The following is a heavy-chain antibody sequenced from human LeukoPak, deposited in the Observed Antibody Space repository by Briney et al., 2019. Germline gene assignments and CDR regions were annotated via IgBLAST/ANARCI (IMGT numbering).Heavy chain of an antibody. V-gene: IGHV3-30*04. Sequence: GGSLRLSCAASGFTFTDYNMHWVRQAPGKGLEWVAVISFDGRIIYYTDSVKGRFSISRDNSKNTLYLHLNSLKTEDTAVYYCARETSQKGAHYMDVWGKGTTVTISS. J-gene: IGHJ6*03. CDR2: ISFDGRII. D-gene: IGHD3-16*01. CDR3: ARETSQKGAHYMDV. CDR1: GFTFTDYN.